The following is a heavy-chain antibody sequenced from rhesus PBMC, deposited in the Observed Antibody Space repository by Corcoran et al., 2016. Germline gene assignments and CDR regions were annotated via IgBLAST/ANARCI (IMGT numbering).Heavy chain of an antibody. D-gene: IGHD3-28*01. CDR3: ARTGFYYGSGYYPYYFDY. J-gene: IGHJ4*01. CDR2: IYGSGGST. CDR1: GGSISSNY. V-gene: IGHV4-160*01. Sequence: QVQLQESGPGLVKPSETLSLTCAVSGGSISSNYWSWIRQAPGKGLAGIGRIYGSGGSTDYNPSLKSRVTISTDTSKNQFSLKLSSVTAADTAVYYCARTGFYYGSGYYPYYFDYWGQGVLVTVSS.